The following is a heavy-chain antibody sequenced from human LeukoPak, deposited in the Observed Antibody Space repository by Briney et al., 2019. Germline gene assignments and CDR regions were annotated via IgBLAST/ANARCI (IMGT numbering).Heavy chain of an antibody. V-gene: IGHV4-34*01. D-gene: IGHD4-17*01. Sequence: KPSETQSLTCAVYGGSFSGYYWSWIRQPPGKGLEWIGEINHSGSTNYNPSLKSRVTISVDTSKHQFSLKLSSVTAADTAVYYCASLYGDYVDYWGQGTLVTVSS. J-gene: IGHJ4*02. CDR2: INHSGST. CDR3: ASLYGDYVDY. CDR1: GGSFSGYY.